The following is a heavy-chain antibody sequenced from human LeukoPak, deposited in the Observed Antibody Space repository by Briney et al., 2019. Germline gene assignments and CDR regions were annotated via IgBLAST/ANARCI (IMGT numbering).Heavy chain of an antibody. Sequence: GGSLRLSCAASGFTFSSYSMNWVRQAPGKGLEWVSSISSSSSYIYYADSVKGRFTISRDNAKNSLYLQMNSLRPEDTAVYYCATYWRSFDWSLSPIWGLGTMVTVSS. CDR2: ISSSSSYI. CDR1: GFTFSSYS. J-gene: IGHJ3*02. CDR3: ATYWRSFDWSLSPI. D-gene: IGHD3-9*01. V-gene: IGHV3-21*04.